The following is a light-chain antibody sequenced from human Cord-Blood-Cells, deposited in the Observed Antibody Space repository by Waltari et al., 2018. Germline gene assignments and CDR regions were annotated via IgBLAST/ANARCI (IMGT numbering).Light chain of an antibody. CDR1: SSDVGGYNY. Sequence: QSALTQPRSVSGSPGQSVTISCPGPSSDVGGYNYVSWYQQHPGNAPKLMIYDVSKRPSGVPDRFSGSKSGNTASLTISGLQAEDEADYYCCSYAGSYTWVFGGGTKLTVL. V-gene: IGLV2-11*01. J-gene: IGLJ3*02. CDR3: CSYAGSYTWV. CDR2: DVS.